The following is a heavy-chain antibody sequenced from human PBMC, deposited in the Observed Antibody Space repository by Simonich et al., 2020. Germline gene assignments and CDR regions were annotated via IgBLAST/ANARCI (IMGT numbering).Heavy chain of an antibody. Sequence: EVQLVESGGGLVKPGGSLRLSRAASGFTFSSYSMNWVRQAPGKGLEWVSSISSSSSYIYYADSVKGRFTISRDNAKNSLYLQMNSLRAEDTAVYYCAGGVYCSSTSCSTYYYYGMDVCAKGPRSPSP. J-gene: IGHJ6*02. CDR2: ISSSSSYI. CDR3: AGGVYCSSTSCSTYYYYGMDV. D-gene: IGHD2-2*01. CDR1: GFTFSSYS. V-gene: IGHV3-21*01.